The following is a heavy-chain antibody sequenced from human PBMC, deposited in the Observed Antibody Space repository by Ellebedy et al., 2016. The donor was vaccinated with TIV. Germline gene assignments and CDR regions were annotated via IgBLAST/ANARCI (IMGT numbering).Heavy chain of an antibody. CDR2: IYDTGST. V-gene: IGHV4-39*01. CDR1: GDSISRSSSY. J-gene: IGHJ5*02. D-gene: IGHD3-10*01. Sequence: SETLSLTCTVSGDSISRSSSYWGWIRQSPQKGLEWIGSIYDTGSTFYNPSLKRRVTISVDTSKSQFSLRLTSVTAADTAVYYCARWFGELLYVRWFDAWGQGTLVTVSS. CDR3: ARWFGELLYVRWFDA.